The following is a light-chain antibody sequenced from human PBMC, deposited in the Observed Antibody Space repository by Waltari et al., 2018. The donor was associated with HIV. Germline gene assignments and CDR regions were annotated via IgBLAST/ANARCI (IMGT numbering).Light chain of an antibody. V-gene: IGLV1-51*01. Sequence: QSVLTQPPSVSAAPGQKVTISCSGSSSNLGNNYVSWYQQPPGTAPKILIYDNNRRPSGIPDRFSGSKSGTSATLGITGLQTGDEADYYCGTWDSSLSAGVFGGGTKLTVL. CDR3: GTWDSSLSAGV. CDR2: DNN. J-gene: IGLJ2*01. CDR1: SSNLGNNY.